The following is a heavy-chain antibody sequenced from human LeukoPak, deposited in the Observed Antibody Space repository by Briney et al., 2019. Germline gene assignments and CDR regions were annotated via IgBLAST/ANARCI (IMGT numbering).Heavy chain of an antibody. CDR3: TRARDGYIIIDDH. D-gene: IGHD5-24*01. V-gene: IGHV3-49*04. CDR2: IRSKPYGGTT. CDR1: GFTFGDHA. J-gene: IGHJ5*02. Sequence: GGSLRLSCTASGFTFGDHAMTWVRQAPGKGLEWVGFIRSKPYGGTTEHAASVKGRFTISRDDSKSIAYLQMNSLKTEDTAVYYCTRARDGYIIIDDHWGQGTLVTVSS.